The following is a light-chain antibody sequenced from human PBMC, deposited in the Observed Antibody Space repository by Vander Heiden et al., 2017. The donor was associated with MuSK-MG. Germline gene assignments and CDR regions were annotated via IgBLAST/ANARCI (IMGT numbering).Light chain of an antibody. Sequence: QSVLTQPPSASGTPGQRVTISCSGSASNIGSNPVDWYRQLPGTAPKLLMSRNHQRPSGVPDRISGSKSGTSASLAISGSQSEDEADYYCAAWDDSLNGVVFGGGTKLTVL. J-gene: IGLJ2*01. V-gene: IGLV1-44*01. CDR3: AAWDDSLNGVV. CDR1: ASNIGSNP. CDR2: RNH.